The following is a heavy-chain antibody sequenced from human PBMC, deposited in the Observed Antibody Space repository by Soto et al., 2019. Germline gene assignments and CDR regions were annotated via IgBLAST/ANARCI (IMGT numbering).Heavy chain of an antibody. CDR2: ISFDGTNK. D-gene: IGHD2-21*02. CDR1: GFTFSSYN. V-gene: IGHV3-30-3*01. CDR3: AREVGTFYYHYGMDV. J-gene: IGHJ6*02. Sequence: SGGGVVQPGRSLRLSCAASGFTFSSYNMEWVRQAPGKGLEWVTVISFDGTNKYYADSVQGRFTISRDNSKNTVYLEMNSLKPEDTAVYYCAREVGTFYYHYGMDVWGQGTTVTVAS.